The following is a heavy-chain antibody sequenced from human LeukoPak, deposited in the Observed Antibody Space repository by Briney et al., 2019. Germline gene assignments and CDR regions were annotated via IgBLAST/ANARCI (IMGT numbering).Heavy chain of an antibody. CDR3: ARNDDYGGNGYFDY. CDR1: GFTFSSFA. Sequence: PGGSLRLSCAASGFTFSSFAMSWVRQAPGKGLEWVSVISGSGNSTYYADSVKGRFTVSRDNSKNTLYLQMNSLRAEDTALYYCARNDDYGGNGYFDYWSQGTLVTGSS. V-gene: IGHV3-23*01. J-gene: IGHJ4*02. CDR2: ISGSGNST. D-gene: IGHD4-23*01.